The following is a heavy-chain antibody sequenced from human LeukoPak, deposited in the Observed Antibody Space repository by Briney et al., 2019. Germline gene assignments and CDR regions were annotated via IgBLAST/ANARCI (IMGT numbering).Heavy chain of an antibody. CDR2: ISSSGSTI. V-gene: IGHV3-11*01. CDR1: GFTFSDHY. J-gene: IGHJ4*02. CDR3: AREPPRRRWLQLEAPSDY. D-gene: IGHD5-24*01. Sequence: PGGSVRLSCAASGFTFSDHYMSWIRQAPGKGLEWVSYISSSGSTIYYADSVKGRFTISRDNAKNSLYLQMNSLRAEDTAVYYCAREPPRRRWLQLEAPSDYWGQGTLVTVSS.